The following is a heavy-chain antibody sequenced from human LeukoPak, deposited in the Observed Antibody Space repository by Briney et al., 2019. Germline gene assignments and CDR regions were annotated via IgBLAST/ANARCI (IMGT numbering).Heavy chain of an antibody. Sequence: GGSLRLSCAASGFTFSSYSMNWVRQAPGKGLEWVSSISSSSSYIYYADSVKGRFTISRDNAKNSLYLQMNSLRAEDTAVYYCARRPYYYGSGSYSHYYYYYMDVWGKGTTVTISS. V-gene: IGHV3-21*01. CDR1: GFTFSSYS. J-gene: IGHJ6*03. CDR3: ARRPYYYGSGSYSHYYYYYMDV. D-gene: IGHD3-10*01. CDR2: ISSSSSYI.